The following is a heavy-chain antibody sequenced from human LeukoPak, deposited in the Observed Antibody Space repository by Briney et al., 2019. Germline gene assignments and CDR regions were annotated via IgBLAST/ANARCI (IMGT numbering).Heavy chain of an antibody. J-gene: IGHJ4*02. CDR3: ARENWNEYYFDY. Sequence: PGGSLRLSCAASGFTFSSYWMHWVRQAPGKGPVWVSRINSDGSSTGCADSVKGRFTISRDNSKNTLYLQMNSLRPEDTAVYYCARENWNEYYFDYWGQGTLVTVSS. V-gene: IGHV3-74*01. CDR1: GFTFSSYW. D-gene: IGHD1-1*01. CDR2: INSDGSST.